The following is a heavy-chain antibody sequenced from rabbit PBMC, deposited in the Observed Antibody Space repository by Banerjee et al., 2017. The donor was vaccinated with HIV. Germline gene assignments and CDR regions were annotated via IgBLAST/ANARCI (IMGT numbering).Heavy chain of an antibody. CDR3: ARDRGSGWGDAIDP. D-gene: IGHD4-1*01. Sequence: QLKETGGGLVQPGGSLTLSCKASGFDFTSDYMTWVRQAPGKGLEWIGLIYTAGGSTDYASWVNGRFTISSDNAQNTVHLQMNSLTAADTATYFCARDRGSGWGDAIDPWGPGTLVTVS. V-gene: IGHV1S7*01. CDR2: IYTAGGST. J-gene: IGHJ2*01. CDR1: GFDFTSDY.